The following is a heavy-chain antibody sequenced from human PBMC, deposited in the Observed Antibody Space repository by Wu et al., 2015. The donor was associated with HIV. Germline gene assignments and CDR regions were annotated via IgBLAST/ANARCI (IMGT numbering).Heavy chain of an antibody. CDR3: ARDGYYDILTGYHLDYYGMDV. J-gene: IGHJ6*02. V-gene: IGHV1-69*13. CDR1: GGTFSSYA. Sequence: QVQLVQSGAEVKKPGSSVKVSCKASGGTFSSYAISWVRQAPGQGLEWMGRIIPIFGTANYAQKFQGRVTITADESTSTAYMELSSLRSEDTAVYYCARDGYYDILTGYHLDYYGMDVWGQGTTGHRLL. D-gene: IGHD3-9*01. CDR2: IIPIFGTA.